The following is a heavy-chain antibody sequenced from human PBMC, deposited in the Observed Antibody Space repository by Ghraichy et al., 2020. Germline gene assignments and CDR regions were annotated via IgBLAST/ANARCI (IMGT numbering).Heavy chain of an antibody. CDR3: ASVVIPTTILKFGFYMDV. CDR2: ISSSGNTI. J-gene: IGHJ6*03. D-gene: IGHD2-2*02. Sequence: GGSLRLSCAASGFTFSDYYMNWIRQAPGKGLEWVSYISSSGNTIYYADSVKGRFTISRDNARNSLYLQMNSLRAEDTAVYYCASVVIPTTILKFGFYMDVWGKGTTVTVSS. V-gene: IGHV3-11*01. CDR1: GFTFSDYY.